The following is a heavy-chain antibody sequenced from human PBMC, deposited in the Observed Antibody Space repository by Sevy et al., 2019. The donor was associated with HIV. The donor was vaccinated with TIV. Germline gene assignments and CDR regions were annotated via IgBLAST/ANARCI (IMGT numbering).Heavy chain of an antibody. D-gene: IGHD1-26*01. CDR1: GYSISSGYY. J-gene: IGHJ3*02. Sequence: SETLSLTCTVSGYSISSGYYWGWIRQPPGKGLEWIGSIYHSGSTYYNPSLKSRVTISVDTSKNQFSLKLSSVTAADPAVYYCAGGDGQLGGSYYEGLRRNDAFDIWGQGTMVTVSS. CDR3: AGGDGQLGGSYYEGLRRNDAFDI. CDR2: IYHSGST. V-gene: IGHV4-38-2*02.